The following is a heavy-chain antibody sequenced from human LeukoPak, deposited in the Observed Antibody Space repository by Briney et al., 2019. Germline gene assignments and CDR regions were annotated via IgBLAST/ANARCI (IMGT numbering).Heavy chain of an antibody. V-gene: IGHV1-2*02. CDR2: VNPNSGGT. CDR1: GYTFTGHY. CDR3: ARVGGQTNWFDP. J-gene: IGHJ5*02. D-gene: IGHD1-26*01. Sequence: ASVRVSCKASGYTFTGHYIHWVRRAPGQGLEWMGWVNPNSGGTNYAQKFQGRVTMTRDTSISTAYMELSRLRSDDTAVYYCARVGGQTNWFDPWGQGTLVTVSS.